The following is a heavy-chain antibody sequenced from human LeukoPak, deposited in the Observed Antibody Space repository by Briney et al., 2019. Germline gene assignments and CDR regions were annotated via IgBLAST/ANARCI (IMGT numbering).Heavy chain of an antibody. V-gene: IGHV4-30-2*01. Sequence: PSKTLSLTCTVSGGSISSGGYYWSWIRQPPGKGLEWIGYIYHSGSTYYNPSLKSRVTISVDRSKNQFSLKLSSVTAADTAVYYCARDLEGDNCSSTSCYAGWGQGTLVTVSS. CDR3: ARDLEGDNCSSTSCYAG. CDR2: IYHSGST. CDR1: GGSISSGGYY. J-gene: IGHJ4*02. D-gene: IGHD2-2*01.